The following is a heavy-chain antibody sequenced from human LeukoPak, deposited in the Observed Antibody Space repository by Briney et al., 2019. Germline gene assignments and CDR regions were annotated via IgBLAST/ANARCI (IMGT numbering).Heavy chain of an antibody. CDR3: ARDLVVANYNFDF. CDR1: GFTFSSYA. V-gene: IGHV3-30*04. J-gene: IGHJ4*02. D-gene: IGHD2-15*01. Sequence: GGSLRLSCAASGFTFSSYAMHWVRQAPGKGLEWMVVISYDGRKKYYADSVKGRLTISRDNSKNTLYLQMNSLRAEDTAVYYCARDLVVANYNFDFWGQGTLVTVSS. CDR2: ISYDGRKK.